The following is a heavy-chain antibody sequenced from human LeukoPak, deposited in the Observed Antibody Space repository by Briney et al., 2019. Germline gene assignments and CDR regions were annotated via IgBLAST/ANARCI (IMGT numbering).Heavy chain of an antibody. CDR3: ARTSYDSRGYYDY. CDR1: GFTLSSYW. Sequence: GGSLRLSCAASGFTLSSYWMHWVRQAPGEGLVWVSRIIGDGSSTSYADSVKGRFTISRDNAKNTLYLQMNSLRAEDTAVYYCARTSYDSRGYYDYWGQGALVTVSS. J-gene: IGHJ4*02. D-gene: IGHD3-22*01. CDR2: IIGDGSST. V-gene: IGHV3-74*01.